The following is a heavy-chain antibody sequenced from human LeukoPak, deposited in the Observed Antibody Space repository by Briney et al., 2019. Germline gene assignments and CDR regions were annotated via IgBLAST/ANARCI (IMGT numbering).Heavy chain of an antibody. J-gene: IGHJ3*02. CDR1: GFTFSSYA. CDR2: ISGSGGST. V-gene: IGHV3-23*01. CDR3: AKDGISSGDAFDI. Sequence: PGGSLRLSCAASGFTFSSYAMSWVRQAPGKGLEWVSAISGSGGSTYYADSVKGRFTTSRDNSKNTLYLQMNSLRAEDTAVYYCAKDGISSGDAFDIWGQGTMVTVSS. D-gene: IGHD6-6*01.